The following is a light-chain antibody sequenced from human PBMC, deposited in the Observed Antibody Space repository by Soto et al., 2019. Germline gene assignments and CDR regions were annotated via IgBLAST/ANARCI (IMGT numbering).Light chain of an antibody. CDR2: EVS. Sequence: ALTQPASVSGSPGHSITISCTGTSSDVGSYDLVSWYQQHPGKAPKLMIYEVSKRPSGVSNRFSGSKSGNTASLTISGLQAEDEADYYCCSYAGSGTYVFGTGTKVTV. CDR1: SSDVGSYDL. CDR3: CSYAGSGTYV. V-gene: IGLV2-23*02. J-gene: IGLJ1*01.